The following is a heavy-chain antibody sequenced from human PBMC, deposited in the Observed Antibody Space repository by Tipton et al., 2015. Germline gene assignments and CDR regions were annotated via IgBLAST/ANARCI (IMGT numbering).Heavy chain of an antibody. Sequence: TLSLTCTVSGGSVSSGTSYHWSWIRQPPGKGLEWIGNINYSDGSNYTPSLKGRVTISVDTSKNQFSLKLSSVTAADTAVYYCARGHSAGSYYSCWFDPWGQGTLVTVSS. V-gene: IGHV4-61*01. CDR3: ARGHSAGSYYSCWFDP. CDR1: GGSVSSGTSYH. CDR2: INYSDGS. J-gene: IGHJ5*02. D-gene: IGHD2-15*01.